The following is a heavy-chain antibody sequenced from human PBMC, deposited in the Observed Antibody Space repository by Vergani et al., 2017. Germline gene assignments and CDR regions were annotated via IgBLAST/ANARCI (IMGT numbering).Heavy chain of an antibody. CDR3: ARGPGGHYYMDV. D-gene: IGHD3-16*01. CDR2: IYYSGST. CDR1: GGSISSYY. V-gene: IGHV4-59*01. Sequence: QVQLQESGPGLVKPSETLSLTCTVSGGSISSYYWSWIRQPPGKGLEWIGYIYYSGSTNYNPSLKSRVTISVDTSKNQFSLKLSSVTAADTAVYYCARGPGGHYYMDVWGKGP. J-gene: IGHJ6*03.